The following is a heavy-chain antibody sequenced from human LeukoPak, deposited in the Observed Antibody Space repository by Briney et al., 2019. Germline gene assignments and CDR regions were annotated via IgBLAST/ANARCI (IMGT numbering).Heavy chain of an antibody. CDR2: ISWNSGSI. J-gene: IGHJ4*02. CDR1: GFTFDDYA. CDR3: ARKAAETGY. Sequence: GGSLRLSCAASGFTFDDYAMHWVRQAPGKGLEWVSGISWNSGSIGYADSVKGRFTISRDNAKNSLYLQMNSLRAEDTAVYYCARKAAETGYWGQGTLVTVSS. D-gene: IGHD6-13*01. V-gene: IGHV3-9*01.